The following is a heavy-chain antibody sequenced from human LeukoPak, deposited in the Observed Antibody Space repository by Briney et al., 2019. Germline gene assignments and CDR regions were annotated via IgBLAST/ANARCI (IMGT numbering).Heavy chain of an antibody. CDR1: GFTFSSYG. CDR2: ISYDGSNK. J-gene: IGHJ4*02. Sequence: GGSLRLSCAASGFTFSSYGMHWVRQAPGKGLEWVAVISYDGSNKYYADSVKGRFTISRDNSKNTLYLQMNSLRAEDTAVYYCALMRGQYSGYDTGFDYWGQGTLVTVSS. CDR3: ALMRGQYSGYDTGFDY. D-gene: IGHD5-12*01. V-gene: IGHV3-30*03.